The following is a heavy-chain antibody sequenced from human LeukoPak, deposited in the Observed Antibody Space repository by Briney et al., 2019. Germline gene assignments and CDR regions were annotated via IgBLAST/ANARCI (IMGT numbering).Heavy chain of an antibody. CDR2: ISSSSSYI. CDR1: GFTFSSYS. J-gene: IGHJ4*02. CDR3: ARVGGQRYYDFWSGSYYFDY. V-gene: IGHV3-21*01. Sequence: GGSLRLSCAASGFTFSSYSMNWVRQAPGKGLEWVSSISSSSSYIYYADSVKGRFTISRDNAKNSLYPQMNSLRAEDTAVYYCARVGGQRYYDFWSGSYYFDYWGQGTLVTVSS. D-gene: IGHD3-3*01.